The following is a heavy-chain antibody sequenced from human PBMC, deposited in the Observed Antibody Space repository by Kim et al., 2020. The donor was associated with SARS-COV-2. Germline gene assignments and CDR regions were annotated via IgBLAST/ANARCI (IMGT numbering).Heavy chain of an antibody. Sequence: ANSVKGRFTISRDNSKNTLYLQMNSLRAEDTAVYYCARDSITMVRGVIYYWGQGTLVTVSS. J-gene: IGHJ4*02. D-gene: IGHD3-10*01. V-gene: IGHV3-30*01. CDR3: ARDSITMVRGVIYY.